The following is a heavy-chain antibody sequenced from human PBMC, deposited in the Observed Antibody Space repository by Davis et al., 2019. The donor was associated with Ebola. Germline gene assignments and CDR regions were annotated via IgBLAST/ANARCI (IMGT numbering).Heavy chain of an antibody. V-gene: IGHV4-31*03. J-gene: IGHJ3*02. CDR3: ASTGVVISVGAFDI. CDR2: IYYSGST. CDR1: GGSISSGGYY. D-gene: IGHD3-3*01. Sequence: PSETLSLTCTVSGGSISSGGYYWSWIRQHPGKGLEWIGYIYYSGSTYYNPSLKSRVTISVDTSKNQFSLKLSSVTAADTAVYYCASTGVVISVGAFDIWGQGTMVTVSS.